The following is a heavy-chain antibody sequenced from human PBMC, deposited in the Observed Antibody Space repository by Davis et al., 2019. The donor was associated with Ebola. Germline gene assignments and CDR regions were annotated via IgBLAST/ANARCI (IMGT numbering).Heavy chain of an antibody. CDR1: GGTFSSYT. V-gene: IGHV1-69*02. CDR3: ARPSGRGFDAFDI. Sequence: SVKVSCKASGGTFSSYTISWVRQAPGQGLEWMGRIIPILGIANYAQKFQGRVTITADKSTSTAYMELSSLRSEDTAVYYCARPSGRGFDAFDIWGQGTMVTVSS. CDR2: IIPILGIA. J-gene: IGHJ3*02. D-gene: IGHD6-19*01.